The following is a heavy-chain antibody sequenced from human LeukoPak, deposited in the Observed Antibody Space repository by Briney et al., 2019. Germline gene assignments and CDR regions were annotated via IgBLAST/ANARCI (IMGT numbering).Heavy chain of an antibody. J-gene: IGHJ6*03. Sequence: ASVKVSCKASGGTFSSYAISWVRQAPGQGLEWMGRIIPIFGTANYAQKFQGRVTITTDESTSTAYMELSSLRSEDTAVYYCATRVRTTVTTLNYYYYYMDVWGKGSTVTVSS. CDR3: ATRVRTTVTTLNYYYYYMDV. D-gene: IGHD4-17*01. CDR2: IIPIFGTA. V-gene: IGHV1-69*05. CDR1: GGTFSSYA.